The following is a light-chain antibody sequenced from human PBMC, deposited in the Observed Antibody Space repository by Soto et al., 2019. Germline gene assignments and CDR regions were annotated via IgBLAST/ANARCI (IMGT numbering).Light chain of an antibody. CDR1: QSFTRW. V-gene: IGKV1-5*01. CDR3: QKYNSYLWT. CDR2: DAS. Sequence: DIQMPQSPSTLSASVGDRVTITGRASQSFTRWLAWYQQKPGKAPKLLIYDASNLEIGAPSRFSGSGSGTEFTLTISSLQPDDFATYYCQKYNSYLWTFGQGTKVDNK. J-gene: IGKJ1*01.